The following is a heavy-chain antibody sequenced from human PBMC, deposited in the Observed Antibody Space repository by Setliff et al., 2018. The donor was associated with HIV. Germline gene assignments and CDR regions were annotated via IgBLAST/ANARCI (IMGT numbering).Heavy chain of an antibody. CDR2: IIPILGIA. J-gene: IGHJ5*02. V-gene: IGHV1-69*10. CDR1: GGTFSSYA. CDR3: ARAPHYCAISGSPDRRPT. D-gene: IGHD3-10*01. Sequence: GASVKVSCKASGGTFSSYAISWVRQAPGQGLEWMGGIIPILGIADYAQKFQGRVTITADKSTSTAYMELSSLRSEDTAVYYCARAPHYCAISGSPDRRPTWGQGTLVTVSS.